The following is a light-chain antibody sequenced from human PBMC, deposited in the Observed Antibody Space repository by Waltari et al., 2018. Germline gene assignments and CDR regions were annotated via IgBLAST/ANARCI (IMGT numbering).Light chain of an antibody. V-gene: IGLV1-51*01. CDR1: SPNIGNGY. CDR3: GTWDSSLSTVV. J-gene: IGLJ2*01. CDR2: DNI. Sequence: QSVLTQPPSVSAPPGQKATMSCSGSSPNIGNGYVSWYQHVPGTAPKLLIYDNIKRPSGIPDQFSASKSGTSATLDITGLQTGDEADYFCGTWDSSLSTVVFGGGTKLTVL.